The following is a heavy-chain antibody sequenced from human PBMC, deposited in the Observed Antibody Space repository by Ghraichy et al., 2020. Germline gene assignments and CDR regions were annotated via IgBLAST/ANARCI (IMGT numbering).Heavy chain of an antibody. Sequence: GGSLRLSCAASGISFSSYWMSWVRQAPGKGLEWVANIKKDGSETYYVDSVKGRFTISRDNAPNSLYLQMNTLGADDTDVYYCSSGVGTYDYWGQGTLVTVSS. J-gene: IGHJ4*02. CDR1: GISFSSYW. V-gene: IGHV3-7*03. D-gene: IGHD1-1*01. CDR2: IKKDGSET. CDR3: SSGVGTYDY.